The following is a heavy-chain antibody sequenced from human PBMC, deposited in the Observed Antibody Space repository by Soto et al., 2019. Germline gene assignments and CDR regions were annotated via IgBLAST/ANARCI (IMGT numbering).Heavy chain of an antibody. V-gene: IGHV1-18*01. CDR3: ARDPSVTIFGVVPEYFQH. CDR1: GYTFTSYG. Sequence: GASVKVSCKASGYTFTSYGISWVRQAPGQGLEWMGWISAYNGNTNYAQKLQGRVTMTTDTSTSTAYMELRSLRSDDTAVYYCARDPSVTIFGVVPEYFQHWGQGTLVTVSS. CDR2: ISAYNGNT. D-gene: IGHD3-3*01. J-gene: IGHJ1*01.